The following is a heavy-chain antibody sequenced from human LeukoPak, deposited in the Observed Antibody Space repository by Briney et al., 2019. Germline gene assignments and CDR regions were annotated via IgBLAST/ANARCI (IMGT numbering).Heavy chain of an antibody. CDR3: ARDSSSQYYFDY. Sequence: GGSLRLSCAASGFTFSSYSMNWVRQAPGKGLEWVSSISSSSSYIYYADSVKGRFTISRDNAKNSLYLQMNSLRGEDTAVYYCARDSSSQYYFDYWGQGTLVTVSS. D-gene: IGHD6-6*01. J-gene: IGHJ4*02. CDR1: GFTFSSYS. CDR2: ISSSSSYI. V-gene: IGHV3-21*01.